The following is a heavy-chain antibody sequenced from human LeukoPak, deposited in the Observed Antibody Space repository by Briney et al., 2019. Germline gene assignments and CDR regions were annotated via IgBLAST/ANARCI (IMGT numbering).Heavy chain of an antibody. Sequence: SETLSLTCAVYGGSFSAYYWSWIRQSPGKGLEWIGEINHSGTTVYNPSLKSRVTLSVDTSKKQFSLKLNSVTAADSAVYYCAIDYMTGTGNAGGYWGQGTLVTVSS. J-gene: IGHJ4*02. V-gene: IGHV4-34*01. CDR2: INHSGTT. CDR3: AIDYMTGTGNAGGY. D-gene: IGHD3/OR15-3a*01. CDR1: GGSFSAYY.